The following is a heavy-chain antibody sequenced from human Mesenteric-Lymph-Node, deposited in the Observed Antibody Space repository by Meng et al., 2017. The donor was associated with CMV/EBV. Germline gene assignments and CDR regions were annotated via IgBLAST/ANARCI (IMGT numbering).Heavy chain of an antibody. Sequence: SGFTFSNFGLHWVRQAPGKGLEWVAFIRHTGNDKFYPDSVKGRFTISRDNSKNTLYLQMSSLRAEDTAVYYCSTFLNYYDTSGSYSYWGQGTLVTVSS. J-gene: IGHJ4*02. CDR1: GFTFSNFG. CDR3: STFLNYYDTSGSYSY. V-gene: IGHV3-30*02. CDR2: IRHTGNDK. D-gene: IGHD3-22*01.